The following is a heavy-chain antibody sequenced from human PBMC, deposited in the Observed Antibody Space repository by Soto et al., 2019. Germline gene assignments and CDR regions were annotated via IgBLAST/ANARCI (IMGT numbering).Heavy chain of an antibody. CDR2: ISGSGGST. Sequence: GGSLRLSCAASGFTFSSYAMSWVRQAPGKGLEWVSAISGSGGSTYYADSVKGRFTISRDNSKNTLYLQMNSLRAEDTALYYCAREQRAYYYGSGSHYHFDYWGQGTLVTVSS. V-gene: IGHV3-23*01. CDR3: AREQRAYYYGSGSHYHFDY. J-gene: IGHJ4*02. CDR1: GFTFSSYA. D-gene: IGHD3-10*01.